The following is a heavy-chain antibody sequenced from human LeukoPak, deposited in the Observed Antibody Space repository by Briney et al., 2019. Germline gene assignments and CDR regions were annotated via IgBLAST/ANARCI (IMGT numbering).Heavy chain of an antibody. D-gene: IGHD5-18*01. CDR3: ARLTAMVTRYGMDV. Sequence: GGSLRLSCAASGFTFSDYYMSWMRQAPGKGLEWVSYISGSSTYTNYPDSVKGRFTISRDNAKNSLYLQMNSLRAEDTAVYYCARLTAMVTRYGMDVWGQGTTVTVSS. V-gene: IGHV3-11*06. CDR2: ISGSSTYT. CDR1: GFTFSDYY. J-gene: IGHJ6*02.